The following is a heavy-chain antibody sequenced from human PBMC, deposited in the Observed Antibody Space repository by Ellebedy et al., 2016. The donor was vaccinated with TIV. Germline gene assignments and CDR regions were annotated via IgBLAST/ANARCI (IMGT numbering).Heavy chain of an antibody. CDR2: INQDGTEK. CDR1: GFTFRSYW. J-gene: IGHJ4*02. D-gene: IGHD1-26*01. V-gene: IGHV3-7*01. Sequence: PGGSLRLSCAVSGFTFRSYWMSWVRQAPGKGLEWVANINQDGTEKYYVDSVKGRFTISRDNAKTSLYLHMNSLRAEDTAVYHCARDEKYSGSYDYWGQGTPVTVSS. CDR3: ARDEKYSGSYDY.